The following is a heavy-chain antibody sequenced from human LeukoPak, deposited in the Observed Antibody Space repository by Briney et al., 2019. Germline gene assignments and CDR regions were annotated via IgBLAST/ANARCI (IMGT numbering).Heavy chain of an antibody. J-gene: IGHJ5*02. V-gene: IGHV3-23*01. CDR3: AKDPNRITMVRGVFSP. CDR2: ISGSGGST. CDR1: GFTFSSYA. Sequence: GGSLRLSCAASGFTFSSYAMSWVRQAPGKGLEWVSAISGSGGSTYYADSVKGRFTISRDNSKNTLYLRMNSLRAEDTAVYYCAKDPNRITMVRGVFSPWGQGTLVTVSS. D-gene: IGHD3-10*01.